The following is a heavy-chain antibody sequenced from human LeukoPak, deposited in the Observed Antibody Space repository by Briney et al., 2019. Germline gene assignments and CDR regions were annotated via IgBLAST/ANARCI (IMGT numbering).Heavy chain of an antibody. V-gene: IGHV3-7*01. CDR2: IKQDGSEK. Sequence: GGSLRLSCAASGFTFSSYWMSWVRQAPGKGLEWVANIKQDGSEKYYVDPVKGRFTISRDNAKNSLYLQMNSLRAEDTAVYYCAREGPYNWDPFDYWGQGTLVTVSS. CDR3: AREGPYNWDPFDY. D-gene: IGHD1-20*01. J-gene: IGHJ4*02. CDR1: GFTFSSYW.